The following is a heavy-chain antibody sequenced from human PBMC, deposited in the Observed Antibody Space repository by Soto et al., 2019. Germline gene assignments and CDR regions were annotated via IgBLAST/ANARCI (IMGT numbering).Heavy chain of an antibody. V-gene: IGHV4-61*08. CDR1: CGSVVDGDDH. D-gene: IGHD3-22*01. J-gene: IGHJ5*02. CDR3: AGMPVTTTNCLDP. CDR2: IYYTGRT. Sequence: ASQTHRHPNTVACGSVVDGDDHWSWIRTPPGKGLDWIGYIYYTGRTNYNPSLKSRVTMSLATSKNQFSLKLDSVTAADTAIYYCAGMPVTTTNCLDPWGQGTLVTVSS.